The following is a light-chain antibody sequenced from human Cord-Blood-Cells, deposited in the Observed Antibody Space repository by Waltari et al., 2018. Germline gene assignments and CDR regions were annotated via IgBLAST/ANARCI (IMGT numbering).Light chain of an antibody. Sequence: QSALPQPASVSGSPGQSITIPCTGTSSDVGGYNYFSWYQQHPGKAPKLMIYDVSNRPSGVSNRFSGSKSGNTASLTISGLQAEDEADYYCSSYTSSSTRVFGGGTKLTVL. J-gene: IGLJ3*02. V-gene: IGLV2-14*01. CDR3: SSYTSSSTRV. CDR2: DVS. CDR1: SSDVGGYNY.